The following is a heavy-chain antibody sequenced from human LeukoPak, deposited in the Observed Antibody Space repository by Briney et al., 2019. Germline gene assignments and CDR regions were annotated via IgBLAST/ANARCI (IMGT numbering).Heavy chain of an antibody. CDR3: ARGLRSLDY. Sequence: PSETLSLTCTVSGGSITSYYWSWLRQPAGKGLEWIGRIYSSGSTNHNPSLKSRVTMSIDTSKNQFSLTLSSVTAADTAVYYCARGLRSLDYWGQGTLVTVSS. V-gene: IGHV4-4*07. D-gene: IGHD4-17*01. CDR2: IYSSGST. J-gene: IGHJ4*02. CDR1: GGSITSYY.